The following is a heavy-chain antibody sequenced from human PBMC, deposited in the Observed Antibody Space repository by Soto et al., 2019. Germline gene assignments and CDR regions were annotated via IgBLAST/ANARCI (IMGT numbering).Heavy chain of an antibody. V-gene: IGHV3-23*01. CDR2: ISTSGGRT. D-gene: IGHD1-26*01. Sequence: EVQLLESGGGLVQPGGSLRLSCAASGFTFSSYALSWVRQAPGKGLEWVSTISTSGGRTYYADSVKGRFTITRDQATNPLSLQMNRLRAEDTAVYYCTTSDHYYGMDLWGLGTRVTVSS. CDR3: TTSDHYYGMDL. J-gene: IGHJ6*02. CDR1: GFTFSSYA.